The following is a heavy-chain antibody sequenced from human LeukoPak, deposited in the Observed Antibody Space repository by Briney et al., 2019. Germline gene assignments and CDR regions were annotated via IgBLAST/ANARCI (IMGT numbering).Heavy chain of an antibody. CDR1: GGTFSSYA. Sequence: ASVKVSCKASGGTFSSYAISWVRQAPGQGLEWMGGIIPIFGTANYAQKFQGRVTITTDESTSTAYMELSSLRSEDTAVYYCARADTAMVTCDYWGQGNLVTVSS. D-gene: IGHD5-18*01. V-gene: IGHV1-69*05. J-gene: IGHJ4*02. CDR2: IIPIFGTA. CDR3: ARADTAMVTCDY.